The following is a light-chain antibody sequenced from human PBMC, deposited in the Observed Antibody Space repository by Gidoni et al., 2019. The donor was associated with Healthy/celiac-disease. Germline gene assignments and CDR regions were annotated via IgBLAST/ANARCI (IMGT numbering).Light chain of an antibody. V-gene: IGKV1-33*01. Sequence: DIQMTQSPSSLSASVGDRVTITCQASQDLSNYLNWYQQKPGKAPKLLIYYASNLETGVPSRCSGSGSGTDFTFTISSLQPEDIATYYCQQYDNLPRTFGQGTKVEIK. CDR3: QQYDNLPRT. CDR1: QDLSNY. CDR2: YAS. J-gene: IGKJ1*01.